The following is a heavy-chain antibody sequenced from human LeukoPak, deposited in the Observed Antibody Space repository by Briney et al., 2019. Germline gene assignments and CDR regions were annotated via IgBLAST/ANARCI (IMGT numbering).Heavy chain of an antibody. J-gene: IGHJ4*02. CDR1: GFTFSNAW. CDR3: ARRGVDGALDY. CDR2: IKSKTDGGTT. V-gene: IGHV3-15*01. Sequence: PGGSLRLSCAASGFTFSNAWMSWVRQAPGKGLEWVGRIKSKTDGGTTDYAAPVKGRFTISRDDSKNTLYLQMNSLRAEDTAVYYCARRGVDGALDYWGQGTLVTVSS. D-gene: IGHD5-24*01.